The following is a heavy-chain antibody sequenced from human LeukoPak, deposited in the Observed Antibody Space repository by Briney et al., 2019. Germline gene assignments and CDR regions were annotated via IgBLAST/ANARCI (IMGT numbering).Heavy chain of an antibody. CDR3: ARGGSYLVSDAFDI. V-gene: IGHV3-53*01. Sequence: PWRSLRLSCAASGFTVNSNYMSWVRQAPGKGLEWVSVIYSGGSTYYADSVKGRFTISRDNSKNTLYLQMNSLRAEDTAVYYCARGGSYLVSDAFDIWGQGTMVTVSS. D-gene: IGHD1-26*01. CDR1: GFTVNSNY. J-gene: IGHJ3*02. CDR2: IYSGGST.